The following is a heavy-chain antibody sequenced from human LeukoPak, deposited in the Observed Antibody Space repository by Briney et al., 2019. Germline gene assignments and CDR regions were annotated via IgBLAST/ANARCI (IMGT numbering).Heavy chain of an antibody. J-gene: IGHJ4*02. CDR1: GGSIRSYY. D-gene: IGHD3-10*01. Sequence: PSETLSLTCTVSGGSIRSYYWSWIRQPPGKGLECIGYIHYSGSTNYNPSLKSRVTISVDMSKNQFSLKMSSVTGADTGVYYCARAGVTAAYYFDYWGQGTLVTVSS. CDR2: IHYSGST. CDR3: ARAGVTAAYYFDY. V-gene: IGHV4-59*01.